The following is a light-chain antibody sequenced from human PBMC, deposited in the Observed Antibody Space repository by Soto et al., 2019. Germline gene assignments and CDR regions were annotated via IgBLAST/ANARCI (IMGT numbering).Light chain of an antibody. V-gene: IGLV1-47*02. CDR2: TNY. CDR3: AAWDDSLSGYV. J-gene: IGLJ1*01. CDR1: SSNIGSNH. Sequence: QAVLTQPPSASGTPGQSVTISCAGSSSNIGSNHAYWYQQLPRAAPKLLIYTNYQRPSGVPDRFSGSKSGTSASLAISGLRSEDEADYYCAAWDDSLSGYVVGTGTKLTVL.